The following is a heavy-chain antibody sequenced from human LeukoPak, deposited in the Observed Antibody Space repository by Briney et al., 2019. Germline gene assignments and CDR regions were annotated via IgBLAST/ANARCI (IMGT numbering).Heavy chain of an antibody. Sequence: GGSLRLSCAASGFTFSSYWMSWVRQAPGKGLEWVANIKQDGSEKYYVDSVKGRFTISRDNAKNSLYLQMNSLRAEDTAVYYCARILYGSSGPYDYWGQGTLVTVSS. V-gene: IGHV3-7*02. CDR1: GFTFSSYW. D-gene: IGHD3-22*01. J-gene: IGHJ4*02. CDR3: ARILYGSSGPYDY. CDR2: IKQDGSEK.